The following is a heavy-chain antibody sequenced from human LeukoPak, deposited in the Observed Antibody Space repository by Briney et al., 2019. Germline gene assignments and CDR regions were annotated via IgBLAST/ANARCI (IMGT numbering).Heavy chain of an antibody. CDR1: GYTFTGYY. D-gene: IGHD3-3*01. Sequence: GASVKVSCKASGYTFTGYYMHWVRQAPGQGLEWMGWINPNSGGTNYAQKFQGRVTMTRDTSISTAYMELSSLRSEDTAVYYCARTLFPHSSFYDFWSGYFWAGMDVWGQGTTVTVSS. CDR3: ARTLFPHSSFYDFWSGYFWAGMDV. V-gene: IGHV1-2*02. CDR2: INPNSGGT. J-gene: IGHJ6*02.